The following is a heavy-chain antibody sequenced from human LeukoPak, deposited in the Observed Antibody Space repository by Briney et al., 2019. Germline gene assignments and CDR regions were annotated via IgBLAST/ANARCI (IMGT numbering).Heavy chain of an antibody. J-gene: IGHJ4*02. D-gene: IGHD3-10*01. CDR2: ISYDGSNK. CDR1: GFTFSSYA. Sequence: PGGSLRLSCAASGFTFSSYAMHWVRQAPGKGLEWVAVISYDGSNKYYADSVKGRFTISRDNSKNRLYLQMNSLRAEDTAVYYCAKVFGYWPHGPDYWGQGTLVTVSS. CDR3: AKVFGYWPHGPDY. V-gene: IGHV3-30-3*01.